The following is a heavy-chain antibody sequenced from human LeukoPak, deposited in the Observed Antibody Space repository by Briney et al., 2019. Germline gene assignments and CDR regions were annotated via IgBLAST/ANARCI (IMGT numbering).Heavy chain of an antibody. Sequence: QPGRSLRLSCAASGFTFSSYAMHWVRQAPGKGLEWVAVISYDGSNKYYADSVKGRFTISRDNSKNTLYLQMNSLRAEDTAVYYRARDDSYGDYGYWGQGTLVTVSS. V-gene: IGHV3-30*04. J-gene: IGHJ4*02. D-gene: IGHD4-17*01. CDR1: GFTFSSYA. CDR2: ISYDGSNK. CDR3: ARDDSYGDYGY.